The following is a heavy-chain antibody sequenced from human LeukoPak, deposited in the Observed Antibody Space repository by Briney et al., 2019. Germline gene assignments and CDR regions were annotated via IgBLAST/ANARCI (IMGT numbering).Heavy chain of an antibody. CDR1: GGSISTYY. CDR3: ASSGGYMVRGVIPT. V-gene: IGHV4-59*12. J-gene: IGHJ5*02. D-gene: IGHD3-10*01. CDR2: VYYSGSA. Sequence: PSETLSLTCTVSGGSISTYYWSWIRQPPGKGLEWIGYVYYSGSANYNPSLKSRVTISVDTSKNQFSLKLSSVTAADTAVYYCASSGGYMVRGVIPTWGQGTLVTVSS.